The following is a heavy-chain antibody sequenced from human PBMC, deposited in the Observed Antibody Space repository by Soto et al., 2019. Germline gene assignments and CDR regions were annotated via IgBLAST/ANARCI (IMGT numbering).Heavy chain of an antibody. Sequence: QVQMLQSGAEVQKPGASVNISCKASGFTFTSYFIHWMRQAPGHGFEWMGIINPWSCDSNNIENFQGRVTITRDTSTNTVYMELSRLKSEDTAVYYCARAFGSRGHFDFWGQGTPVIVSS. J-gene: IGHJ4*02. CDR1: GFTFTSYF. D-gene: IGHD3-10*01. CDR2: INPWSCDS. V-gene: IGHV1-46*01. CDR3: ARAFGSRGHFDF.